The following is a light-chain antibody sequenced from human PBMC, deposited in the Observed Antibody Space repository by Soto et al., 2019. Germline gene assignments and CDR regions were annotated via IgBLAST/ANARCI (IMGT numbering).Light chain of an antibody. CDR1: QSLLHSNGYHF. CDR3: MQTLQTPFT. Sequence: DIVMTQSPLSLPVTPGEPASISCRSSQSLLHSNGYHFLGWYLQKPGQSPQLLIYLGSNRASGVPDRFSGSGSGTDFTLKISRVEAEDVGVYYCMQTLQTPFTFGPGTTVDIK. J-gene: IGKJ3*01. CDR2: LGS. V-gene: IGKV2-28*01.